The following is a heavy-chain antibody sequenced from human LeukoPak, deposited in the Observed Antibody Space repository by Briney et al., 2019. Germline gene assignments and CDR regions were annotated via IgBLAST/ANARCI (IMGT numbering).Heavy chain of an antibody. CDR3: ARVRALYDSSGYQQYAFDI. D-gene: IGHD3-22*01. V-gene: IGHV1-69*01. J-gene: IGHJ3*02. CDR1: GGTFSRYA. CDR2: IIPIFGTA. Sequence: SVKVSCKASGGTFSRYAISWVRQAPGQGLEWMGGIIPIFGTANYAQKFQGRVTITADESTSTAYMELSSLRSEDTAVYYCARVRALYDSSGYQQYAFDIWGQGTMVTVSS.